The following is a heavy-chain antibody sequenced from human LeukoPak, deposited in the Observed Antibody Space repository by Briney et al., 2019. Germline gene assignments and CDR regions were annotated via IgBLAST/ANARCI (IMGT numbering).Heavy chain of an antibody. Sequence: PSETLSLTCTVSGGSISSSAYHWGWIRQPPGKGLEWIGSIHIGGSTYHNPSLKSRVTISVDTSKNQFSLKLRSVTAADTAVYYCARAESSGWYGADYYYYYMDVWGKGTTVTISS. V-gene: IGHV4-39*01. D-gene: IGHD6-19*01. CDR2: IHIGGST. J-gene: IGHJ6*03. CDR3: ARAESSGWYGADYYYYYMDV. CDR1: GGSISSSAYH.